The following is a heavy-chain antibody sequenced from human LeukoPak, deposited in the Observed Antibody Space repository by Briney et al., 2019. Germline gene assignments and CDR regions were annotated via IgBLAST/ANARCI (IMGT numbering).Heavy chain of an antibody. V-gene: IGHV1-46*01. CDR3: ARGGNWNDAGTFDY. CDR2: INPSGGST. CDR1: GYTFTGYY. Sequence: ASVKASCKASGYTFTGYYMHWVRQAPGQGLEWMGWINPSGGSTSYAQKFQDRVTMTRDTSTSTFYMELSSLRSEDTAVYYCARGGNWNDAGTFDYWGQGTLVTVSS. D-gene: IGHD1-1*01. J-gene: IGHJ4*02.